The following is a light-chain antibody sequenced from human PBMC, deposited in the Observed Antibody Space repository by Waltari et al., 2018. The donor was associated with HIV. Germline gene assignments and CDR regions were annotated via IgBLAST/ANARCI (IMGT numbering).Light chain of an antibody. CDR2: TDD. CDR1: SSNIGSNY. J-gene: IGLJ3*02. CDR3: ATWDVSRGGRV. Sequence: SALTQPPSASGTPGQRVSIFCSGGSSNIGSNYVYWYQQLPGGAPKLLIYTDDQRPSVVPDRFSGSKSGTSAALAISGLRSEDEGYYYCATWDVSRGGRVFGGGTRLTVL. V-gene: IGLV1-47*01.